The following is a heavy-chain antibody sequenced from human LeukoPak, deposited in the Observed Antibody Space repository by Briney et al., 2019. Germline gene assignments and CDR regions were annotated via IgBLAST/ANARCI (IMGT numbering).Heavy chain of an antibody. CDR1: AYTFTGYS. V-gene: IGHV1-2*06. CDR2: ISPNTGGP. CDR3: ARQRYGYYLDY. J-gene: IGHJ4*02. D-gene: IGHD5-18*01. Sequence: ASVKVSCKASAYTFTGYSMHWVRQAPGQGLEWVGRISPNTGGPNYAEKFQGRVTMTRDTSISTAYMGLRRLRYDDTAVYYCARQRYGYYLDYWGQGTLVTVSS.